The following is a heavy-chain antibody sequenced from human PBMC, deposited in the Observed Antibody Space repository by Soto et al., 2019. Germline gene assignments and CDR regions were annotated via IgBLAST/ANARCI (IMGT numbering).Heavy chain of an antibody. J-gene: IGHJ4*02. V-gene: IGHV3-23*01. Sequence: PGGSLRLSCAASGFTFSSYAMSWVRQAPGKGLEWVSAISGSGGSTYYADSVKGRFTISRDNSKNTLYLQMNSLRAEDTAVYYCARESYYYDSSGYYATPIFDYWGQGTLVTVSS. CDR3: ARESYYYDSSGYYATPIFDY. CDR2: ISGSGGST. D-gene: IGHD3-22*01. CDR1: GFTFSSYA.